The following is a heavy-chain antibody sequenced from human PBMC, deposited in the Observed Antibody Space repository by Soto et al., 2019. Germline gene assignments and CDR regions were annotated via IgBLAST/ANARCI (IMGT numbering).Heavy chain of an antibody. Sequence: KPSETLSLTCTVSGGSISSGGYYWSWIRQHPGKGLEWIGYIYYSGSTYYNPSLKRRVTISVDTSKNQFSLKLSSVTAADTAVYYCARGVAAAGIMFDPWGQGTLVTVSS. V-gene: IGHV4-31*03. CDR1: GGSISSGGYY. D-gene: IGHD6-13*01. CDR2: IYYSGST. CDR3: ARGVAAAGIMFDP. J-gene: IGHJ5*02.